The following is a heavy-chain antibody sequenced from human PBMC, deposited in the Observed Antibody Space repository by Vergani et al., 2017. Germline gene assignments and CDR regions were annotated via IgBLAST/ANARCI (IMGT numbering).Heavy chain of an antibody. J-gene: IGHJ6*03. CDR3: AXKTSPVRYYYDVDV. V-gene: IGHV1-69*12. D-gene: IGHD1/OR15-1a*01. CDR1: GGTFSSYA. Sequence: QVHLKQSGTEVKKPGSSVKVSCTASGGTFSSYAIRWVRQAPGQGLEWMGGIIPIFGTANYAQKFQGRVTITADESTSTAYMELSSLRSEDTAVYYCAXKTSPVRYYYDVDVWGKGTTVTVSS. CDR2: IIPIFGTA.